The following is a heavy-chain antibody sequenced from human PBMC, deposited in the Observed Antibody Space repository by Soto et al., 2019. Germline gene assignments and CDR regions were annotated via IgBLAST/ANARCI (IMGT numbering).Heavy chain of an antibody. Sequence: QVQLVQSGAEVKKPGSSVKVSCKASGGTFSSYAISWVRQAPGQGLEWMGGIIPIFGTANYAQKFQGRVTITADESTSTAYMELSSLRSEDTAVYYCAREGRYCSSTSCYKPYYYYGMDVWGQGTTVTVSS. V-gene: IGHV1-69*01. CDR2: IIPIFGTA. J-gene: IGHJ6*02. D-gene: IGHD2-2*02. CDR1: GGTFSSYA. CDR3: AREGRYCSSTSCYKPYYYYGMDV.